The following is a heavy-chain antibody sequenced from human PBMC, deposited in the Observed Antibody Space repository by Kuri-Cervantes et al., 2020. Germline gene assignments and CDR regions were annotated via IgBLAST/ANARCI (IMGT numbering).Heavy chain of an antibody. CDR3: ARTSHGDPFDH. J-gene: IGHJ4*02. CDR2: IYYSGST. CDR1: GGSVSSVGYL. V-gene: IGHV4-61*08. Sequence: SETLSLTCTVSGGSVSSVGYLCSWIRQPPGKGLEWIGNIYYSGSTNYKSSLKSRVTISVDTSKNQFSLKLSSVTAADTAVYYCARTSHGDPFDHWGQGTRGTVSA. D-gene: IGHD4-17*01.